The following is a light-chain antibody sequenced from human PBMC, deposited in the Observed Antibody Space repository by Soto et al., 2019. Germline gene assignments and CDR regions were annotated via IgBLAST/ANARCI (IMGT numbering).Light chain of an antibody. CDR2: GAS. V-gene: IGKV3-15*01. J-gene: IGKJ5*01. CDR3: QQYNNWPPIT. CDR1: QSVSSN. Sequence: EIVMTQSQATLSLSPLERATLSCRPSQSVSSNLAWYQQKPGQAPRLLIYGASTRATGIPARFSGSGSGTEFTLTISSLQSEDFAVYYCQQYNNWPPITFGQGTRLEI.